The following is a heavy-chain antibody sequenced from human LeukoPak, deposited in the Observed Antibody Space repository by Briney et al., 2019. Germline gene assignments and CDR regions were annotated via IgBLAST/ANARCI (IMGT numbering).Heavy chain of an antibody. CDR1: GYTFTNYA. D-gene: IGHD3-16*02. CDR3: ARAYQRLGGLSFPDS. CDR2: INPNTGNP. Sequence: VASVTVSCKASGYTFTNYAMNWVRQAPGQGLEWMGWINPNTGNPMYAQGFTGRFVFSLDTSVTTTYLQINGLEAEDTAVYYCARAYQRLGGLSFPDSWGQGTLVTVSS. V-gene: IGHV7-4-1*02. J-gene: IGHJ5*01.